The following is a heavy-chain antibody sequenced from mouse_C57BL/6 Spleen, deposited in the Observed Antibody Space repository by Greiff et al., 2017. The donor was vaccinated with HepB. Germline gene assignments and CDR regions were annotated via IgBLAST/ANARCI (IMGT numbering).Heavy chain of an antibody. CDR1: GYTFTDYN. D-gene: IGHD3-2*02. V-gene: IGHV1-22*01. Sequence: VQLQQSGPELVKPGASVKMSCKASGYTFTDYNMHWVKQSHGKSLEWIGYINPNNGGTSYNQKFKGKATLTVNKSSSPAYIELRSLTSEDSAVYYCARGSSGYGYFDVWGTATTVTVSS. CDR2: INPNNGGT. J-gene: IGHJ1*03. CDR3: ARGSSGYGYFDV.